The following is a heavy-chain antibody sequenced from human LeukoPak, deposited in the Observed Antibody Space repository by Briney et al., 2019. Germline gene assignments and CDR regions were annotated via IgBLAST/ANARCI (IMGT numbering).Heavy chain of an antibody. CDR1: GFTFSSYG. CDR2: ISYEGSNK. D-gene: IGHD2-21*02. Sequence: GRSLRLSRAASGFTFSSYGMHWVRQAPGKGLEWVAVISYEGSNKYYADSVKGRFTISRDNSKNTLYLQMNSLRAEDTAVYYCAKDSSEVTLDYWGQGTLVTVSS. V-gene: IGHV3-30*18. CDR3: AKDSSEVTLDY. J-gene: IGHJ4*02.